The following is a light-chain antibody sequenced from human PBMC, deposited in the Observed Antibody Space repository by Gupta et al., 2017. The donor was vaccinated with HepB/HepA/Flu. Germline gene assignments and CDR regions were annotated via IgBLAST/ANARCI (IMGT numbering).Light chain of an antibody. Sequence: SYELTQPPSVSVSPGQTARLTCSGDLLPREYAYWYQQKSGQAPVVVIYKDRERPSGIPERFSGSSSGTKATLTVSGVQAEDEADYYCQTADDSGVIFGGGTKLTVL. CDR1: LLPREY. J-gene: IGLJ2*01. CDR3: QTADDSGVI. CDR2: KDR. V-gene: IGLV3-25*03.